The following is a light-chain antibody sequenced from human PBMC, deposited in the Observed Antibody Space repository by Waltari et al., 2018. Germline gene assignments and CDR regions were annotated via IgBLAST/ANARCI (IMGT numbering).Light chain of an antibody. CDR3: QQYDNNRT. Sequence: DIQMTQSPSTLSASVGDRVTITCRASQSVRNWLAWYQQKPGKAPRLLIYQASTLENGVPSRFSGSGSGTEFTLTISGLQPDEFATYYCQQYDNNRTFGQGTKVEIK. V-gene: IGKV1-5*03. CDR1: QSVRNW. CDR2: QAS. J-gene: IGKJ1*01.